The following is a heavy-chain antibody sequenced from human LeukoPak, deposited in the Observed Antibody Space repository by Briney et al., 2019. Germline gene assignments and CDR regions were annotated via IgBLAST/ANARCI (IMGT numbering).Heavy chain of an antibody. CDR1: GYTFTSNG. CDR2: ISAYNGNT. J-gene: IGHJ4*02. V-gene: IGHV1-18*01. D-gene: IGHD3-10*01. CDR3: ARDHPPSLYYYGSGSSNPFDY. Sequence: ASVKVSCKASGYTFTSNGISWVRQAPGQGLAWMGWISAYNGNTNYAQRLQGRVTMTTDTSTSTAYMELRSLRSDDTAVYYCARDHPPSLYYYGSGSSNPFDYWGQGTLVTVSS.